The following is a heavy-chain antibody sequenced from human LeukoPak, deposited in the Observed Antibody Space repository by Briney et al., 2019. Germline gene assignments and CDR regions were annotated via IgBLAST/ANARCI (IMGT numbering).Heavy chain of an antibody. V-gene: IGHV3-74*01. CDR3: TRGYSGSYRIDY. CDR1: GFTFSSYA. J-gene: IGHJ4*02. CDR2: INSDGSTT. Sequence: GGSLRLSCAASGFTFSSYAMSWVRQVPGKGLVWVSRINSDGSTTSDADSVKGRFTISRDNAKNTLYLQMNSLRAEDTAVYYCTRGYSGSYRIDYWGQGTLVTVSS. D-gene: IGHD1-26*01.